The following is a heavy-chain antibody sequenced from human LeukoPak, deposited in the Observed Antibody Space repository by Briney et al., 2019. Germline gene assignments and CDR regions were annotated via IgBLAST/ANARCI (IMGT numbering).Heavy chain of an antibody. D-gene: IGHD3-22*01. V-gene: IGHV1-46*01. CDR2: INPSGDST. Sequence: ASVKVSCKASGYTFTSYYTHWVRQAPGQGLEWMGIINPSGDSTSYAQKLQGRVTMTRDTSTSTVYMELSSLRSEDTAVYYCARGSSGYYSAFDYWGQGTLVIVSS. J-gene: IGHJ4*02. CDR3: ARGSSGYYSAFDY. CDR1: GYTFTSYY.